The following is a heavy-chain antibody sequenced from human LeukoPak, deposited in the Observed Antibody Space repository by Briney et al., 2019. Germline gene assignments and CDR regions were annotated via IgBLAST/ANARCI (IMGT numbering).Heavy chain of an antibody. Sequence: GSLRLSCAASGITVSRNFMSWVRQAPGKGLEWVSVMFRGGSTFYADSVKGRFTISRDDSKNTLFLQMNSLRVEDTAVYYCEWFGERDAFDIWGQGTMVTVSS. CDR3: EWFGERDAFDI. J-gene: IGHJ3*02. V-gene: IGHV3-66*01. D-gene: IGHD3-10*01. CDR1: GITVSRNF. CDR2: MFRGGST.